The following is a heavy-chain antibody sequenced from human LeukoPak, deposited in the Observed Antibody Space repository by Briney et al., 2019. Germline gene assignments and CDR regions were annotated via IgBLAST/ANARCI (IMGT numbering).Heavy chain of an antibody. CDR2: IWYDGSNK. J-gene: IGHJ4*02. CDR1: GFTFSSYG. V-gene: IGHV3-33*06. CDR3: AKSSGYYPEY. D-gene: IGHD3-22*01. Sequence: GGSLRLSCAASGFTFSSYGMHWVRQAPGKGLEWVALIWYDGSNKYYADSVKGRFTISRDNSKNTLYLQMNSLRAEDTAVYYCAKSSGYYPEYWGQGTLVTVFS.